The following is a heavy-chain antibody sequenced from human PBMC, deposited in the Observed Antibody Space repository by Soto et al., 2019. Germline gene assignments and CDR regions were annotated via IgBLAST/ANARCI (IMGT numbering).Heavy chain of an antibody. CDR2: IYKSTTT. D-gene: IGHD2-15*01. J-gene: IGHJ5*01. Sequence: SETLSLTCSVSGDSIATVDYFWAWIRQPPGQALEYIGYIYKSTTTYYNPSFESRVAISLDTSKSQFSLTVTSVTAADTAVYFCARGRYCLTGRCFPNWFDSWGQGTLVTVS. CDR1: GDSIATVDYF. V-gene: IGHV4-30-4*01. CDR3: ARGRYCLTGRCFPNWFDS.